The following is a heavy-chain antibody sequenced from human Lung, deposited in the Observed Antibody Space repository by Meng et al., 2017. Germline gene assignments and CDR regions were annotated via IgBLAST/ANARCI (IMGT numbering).Heavy chain of an antibody. Sequence: HLQDSAHGSVVASVTLSLHCAVSCGSMSSSNWWSWVSPPSGKALEWIGEIYHSGSTNYNPSLTSRVTISVEKSKNKFSLKLSSVTAADTAVYYCARRGLWLDPQNFDYWGQGTLVTVSS. CDR2: IYHSGST. CDR3: ARRGLWLDPQNFDY. J-gene: IGHJ4*02. D-gene: IGHD6-19*01. CDR1: CGSMSSSNW. V-gene: IGHV4-4*02.